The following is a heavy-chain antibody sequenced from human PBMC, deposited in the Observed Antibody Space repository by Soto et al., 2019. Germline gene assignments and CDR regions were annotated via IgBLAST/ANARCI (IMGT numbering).Heavy chain of an antibody. D-gene: IGHD1-26*01. CDR1: GFPFSDHA. J-gene: IGHJ5*02. CDR2: ITGRGDST. CDR3: AKDLYVQPPSGWFDP. V-gene: IGHV3-23*01. Sequence: GGSLRLSCAASGFPFSDHAMHWVRQTPGKGLEWVSAITGRGDSTYYADSVKGRFTISRDNSKSTLYLQMMRLRAEDTAVYYCAKDLYVQPPSGWFDPWGQGTVVTVSS.